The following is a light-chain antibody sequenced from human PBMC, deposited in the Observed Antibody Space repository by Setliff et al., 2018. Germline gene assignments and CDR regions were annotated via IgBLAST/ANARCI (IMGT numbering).Light chain of an antibody. CDR2: DVT. J-gene: IGLJ1*01. CDR3: CSYADTYISV. CDR1: SSDVGRYNF. V-gene: IGLV2-11*01. Sequence: QSVLTQPPSASGSPGQSVTISCTGTSSDVGRYNFVSWYQQHPGKAPKLIIYDVTKRPSGVPDRFSGSKSGNTASLTISGLQAEDEADYSCCSYADTYISVFGTGTKVTVL.